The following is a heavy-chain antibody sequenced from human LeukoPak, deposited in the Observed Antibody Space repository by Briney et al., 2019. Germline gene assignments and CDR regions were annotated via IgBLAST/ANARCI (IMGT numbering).Heavy chain of an antibody. CDR2: IYYSGSS. Sequence: SETLSLTCTVSGGSISSYSWSWIRQPPGKGLEWIGYIYYSGSSNYNPSLKSRVTIPVDTSKNQFSLRLSSVTAADTAVYYCARGPINGMDVWGQGTTVTVSS. CDR3: ARGPINGMDV. J-gene: IGHJ6*02. V-gene: IGHV4-59*01. CDR1: GGSISSYS.